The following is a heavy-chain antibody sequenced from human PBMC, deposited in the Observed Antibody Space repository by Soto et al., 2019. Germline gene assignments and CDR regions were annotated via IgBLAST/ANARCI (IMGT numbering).Heavy chain of an antibody. CDR2: ISYDGSNK. CDR3: AKAEGRFLEWLPSSHYYYGMDV. CDR1: GFTFSSYG. D-gene: IGHD3-3*01. J-gene: IGHJ6*02. V-gene: IGHV3-30*18. Sequence: QVQLVESGGGVVQPGRSLRLSCAASGFTFSSYGMHWVRQAPGKGLEWVAVISYDGSNKYYADSVKGRFTISRDNSKNTLYLQMNSLRAEDTAVYYCAKAEGRFLEWLPSSHYYYGMDVWGQGTTVTVSS.